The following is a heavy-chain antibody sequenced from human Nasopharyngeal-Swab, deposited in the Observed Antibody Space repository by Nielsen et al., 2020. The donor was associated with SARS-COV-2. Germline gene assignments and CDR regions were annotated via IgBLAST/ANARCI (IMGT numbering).Heavy chain of an antibody. CDR3: ARDFVTAYSREAFDV. J-gene: IGHJ3*01. Sequence: SETLSLTCAVSGGSISTSAYYWTWIRQSPGKGLEWIAKIHHIGSTYYNPSLKSRATISLDTSINQFSLKLSSVTPADTAIYYCARDFVTAYSREAFDVWGQGTLVTVSS. D-gene: IGHD2-21*02. CDR2: IHHIGST. CDR1: GGSISTSAYY. V-gene: IGHV4-39*07.